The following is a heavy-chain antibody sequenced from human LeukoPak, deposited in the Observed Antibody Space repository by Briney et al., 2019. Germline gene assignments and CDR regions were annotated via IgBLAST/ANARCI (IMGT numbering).Heavy chain of an antibody. CDR2: ISHSGST. Sequence: SETLSLTCAVYGGSFSGYYWSWIRQPPGKGLEWIGEISHSGSTNYNPSLKSRVTISVDTSKNQFSLKLSSVAAADTAVYYCARGFGVVPAATLDYWGQGTLVTVSS. CDR1: GGSFSGYY. V-gene: IGHV4-34*01. D-gene: IGHD2-2*01. J-gene: IGHJ4*02. CDR3: ARGFGVVPAATLDY.